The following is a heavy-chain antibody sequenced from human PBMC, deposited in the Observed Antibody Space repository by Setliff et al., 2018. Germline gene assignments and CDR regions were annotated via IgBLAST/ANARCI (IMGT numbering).Heavy chain of an antibody. J-gene: IGHJ4*02. CDR3: AKELIEVMMTGLEF. CDR2: ISYEGIDK. CDR1: GFTFSSYA. Sequence: LRLSCAASGFTFSSYALHWVRQAPGKGLEWVTLISYEGIDKYYADSVRGRFTISRDNSKNTVYLQMNNLRPEDTAVYYCAKELIEVMMTGLEFWGQGTMVTVSS. V-gene: IGHV3-30*04. D-gene: IGHD3-22*01.